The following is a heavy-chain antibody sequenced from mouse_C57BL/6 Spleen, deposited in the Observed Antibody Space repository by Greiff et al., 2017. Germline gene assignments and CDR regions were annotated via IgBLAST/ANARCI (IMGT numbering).Heavy chain of an antibody. J-gene: IGHJ4*01. Sequence: EVQLQQSGPELVKPGASVKIPCKASGYTFTDYNMDWVKQSHGQSLEWIGDINPNNGGTIYNQKFKGKATLTVDTSSSTAYMELRSLTSEDTAVYYCARAIYYYGSSLYYYAMDYWGQGTSVTVSS. V-gene: IGHV1-18*01. CDR3: ARAIYYYGSSLYYYAMDY. D-gene: IGHD1-1*01. CDR2: INPNNGGT. CDR1: GYTFTDYN.